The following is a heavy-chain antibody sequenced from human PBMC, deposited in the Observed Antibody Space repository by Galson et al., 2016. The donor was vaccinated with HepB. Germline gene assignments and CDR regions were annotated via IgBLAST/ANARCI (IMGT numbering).Heavy chain of an antibody. J-gene: IGHJ4*02. CDR1: GFTFSTYW. CDR3: ARDVPLYSGYDFGGSFDY. D-gene: IGHD5-12*01. CDR2: INQDGSEK. V-gene: IGHV3-7*03. Sequence: SLRLSCAISGFTFSTYWMNWVRQAPGKGLEWVANINQDGSEKYYVDSVKGRFTISRDNAKNSLYLQMNSLRAEDTAVYYCARDVPLYSGYDFGGSFDYWGQGTLVTVAS.